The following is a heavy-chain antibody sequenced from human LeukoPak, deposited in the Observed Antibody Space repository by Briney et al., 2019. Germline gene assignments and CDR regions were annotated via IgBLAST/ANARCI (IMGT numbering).Heavy chain of an antibody. J-gene: IGHJ2*01. D-gene: IGHD4-17*01. CDR2: INHSGST. CDR3: ASVNDYGDYWYFDL. CDR1: GGSFSGYY. V-gene: IGHV4-34*01. Sequence: SETLSLTCAVYGGSFSGYYWSWIRQPPGKGLEWIGEINHSGSTNYNPSLKSRVAISVDTSKNQFSLKLNSVTAADTAVYYCASVNDYGDYWYFDLWGRGTLVTVSS.